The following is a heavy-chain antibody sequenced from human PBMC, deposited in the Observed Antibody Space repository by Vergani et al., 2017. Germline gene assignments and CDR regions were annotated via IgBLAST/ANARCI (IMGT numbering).Heavy chain of an antibody. CDR1: GGSISSGGYY. CDR3: ARDCITGGPIRASYYYYGMDV. D-gene: IGHD1-14*01. CDR2: IYYSGST. J-gene: IGHJ6*02. V-gene: IGHV4-31*03. Sequence: QVQLQESGPGLVKPSQTLSLTCTVSGGSISSGGYYWSWIRQHPGKGLEWIGYIYYSGSTYYNPSLKSRVTISVDTSKNQFSLKLSSVTAADTAVYYCARDCITGGPIRASYYYYGMDVWGQGTTVTVSS.